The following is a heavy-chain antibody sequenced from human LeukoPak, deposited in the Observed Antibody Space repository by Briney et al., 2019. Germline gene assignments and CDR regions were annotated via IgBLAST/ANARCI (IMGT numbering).Heavy chain of an antibody. J-gene: IGHJ4*02. CDR1: GGSISSYY. CDR3: AGYSSSWYSQFDY. V-gene: IGHV4-59*01. D-gene: IGHD6-13*01. Sequence: SETLSLTCTVSGGSISSYYWSWIRQPPGKGLDWIGYIYYSGSTNYNPSLKSRVTISVDTSKNQFSLKLSSVTAADTAVYYCAGYSSSWYSQFDYWGQGTLVTVSS. CDR2: IYYSGST.